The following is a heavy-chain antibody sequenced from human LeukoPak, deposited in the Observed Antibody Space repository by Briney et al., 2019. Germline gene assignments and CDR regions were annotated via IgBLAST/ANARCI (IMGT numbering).Heavy chain of an antibody. V-gene: IGHV6-1*01. CDR1: GDSVSNNSYS. Sequence: SQTLSLTFAISGDSVSNNSYSWNWIRQSPSRGLEWLGRTYYRSKRYNDYAVSVKIRITINPDTSKNQFTLQLNSVTPEDTAVYYCARESHSGSYYGFDYWGQGTLVTVSS. CDR3: ARESHSGSYYGFDY. D-gene: IGHD1-26*01. J-gene: IGHJ4*02. CDR2: TYYRSKRYN.